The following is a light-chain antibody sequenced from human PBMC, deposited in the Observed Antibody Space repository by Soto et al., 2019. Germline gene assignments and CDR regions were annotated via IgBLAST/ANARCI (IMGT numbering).Light chain of an antibody. CDR3: QTWGTGIVI. Sequence: QSVLTQSPSASASLGASVKLTCTLSSGHSNYAIAWHQQQPEKGPRYLMKLNRDGSHSKGDGIPNRFSGSSSGAERYLTIPSLQSEDEADYYCQTWGTGIVIFGGGTKVTVL. J-gene: IGLJ2*01. CDR1: SGHSNYA. CDR2: LNRDGSH. V-gene: IGLV4-69*01.